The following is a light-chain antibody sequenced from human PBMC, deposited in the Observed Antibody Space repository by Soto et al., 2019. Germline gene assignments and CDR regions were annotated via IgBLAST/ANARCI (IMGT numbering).Light chain of an antibody. CDR1: QSLVHRDGNTY. CDR2: KVS. CDR3: MQGSHWPYT. Sequence: DVVLTQSPLSLPVTLGQAASISCRSSQSLVHRDGNTYLNWFQQRPGQSPRRLIYKVSNRDSGVPDRFGGSGSGTDFTLQSSRVEADDVGLYYCMQGSHWPYTFGQGTKLEIK. V-gene: IGKV2-30*02. J-gene: IGKJ2*01.